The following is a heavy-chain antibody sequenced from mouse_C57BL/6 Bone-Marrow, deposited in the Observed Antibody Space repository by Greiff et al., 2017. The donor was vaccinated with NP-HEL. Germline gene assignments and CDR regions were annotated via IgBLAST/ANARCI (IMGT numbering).Heavy chain of an antibody. D-gene: IGHD2-2*01. V-gene: IGHV5-2*01. CDR2: INSDGGST. CDR1: EYEFPSHD. CDR3: AHGYYFAMDY. Sequence: EVQVVESGGGLVQPGESLKLSCESNEYEFPSHDMSWVRKTPEKRLELVAAINSDGGSTYYPDTMERRVIISRDNTTKTLYLQMSSLRSEDTALYYCAHGYYFAMDYWGQGTSVTVSS. J-gene: IGHJ4*01.